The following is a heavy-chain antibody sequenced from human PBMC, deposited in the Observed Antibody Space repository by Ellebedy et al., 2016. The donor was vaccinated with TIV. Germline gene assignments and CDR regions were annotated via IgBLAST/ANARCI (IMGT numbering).Heavy chain of an antibody. D-gene: IGHD5-12*01. CDR3: ARDLGGYGLFDS. CDR1: GGSISSSGYY. J-gene: IGHJ4*02. V-gene: IGHV4-31*03. Sequence: SETLSLTXTVSGGSISSSGYYWGWIRQHPGKGLEWIGNIHYSGAAYYNPSLKSRVTVSLDTSERQFSLRLSSVTAADTAVYYCARDLGGYGLFDSWGQGALVTVSS. CDR2: IHYSGAA.